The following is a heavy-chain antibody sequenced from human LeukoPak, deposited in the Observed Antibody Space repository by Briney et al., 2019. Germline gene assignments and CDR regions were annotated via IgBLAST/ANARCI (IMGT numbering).Heavy chain of an antibody. Sequence: GGSLRLSCAASGFTFSSCAMSWVRQAPGKGLEWVSAISGSGGSTYYADSVKGRFTISRDNSKNTLYLQMNSLRAEDTAVYYCEKRPVGYSYGYIDYWGQGTLVTVSS. J-gene: IGHJ4*02. CDR3: EKRPVGYSYGYIDY. D-gene: IGHD5-18*01. CDR2: ISGSGGST. CDR1: GFTFSSCA. V-gene: IGHV3-23*01.